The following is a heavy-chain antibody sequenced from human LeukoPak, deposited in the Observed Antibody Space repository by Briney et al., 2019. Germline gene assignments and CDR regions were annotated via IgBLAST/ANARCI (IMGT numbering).Heavy chain of an antibody. CDR2: ISGTGSST. V-gene: IGHV3-23*01. CDR1: GFTFSSYA. J-gene: IGHJ4*02. CDR3: AKFSAISVRLGRPPNPFDY. Sequence: GGSLRLSCVASGFTFSSYAMSWVRQAPGRGLEWVSSISGTGSSTFYADSVKGRFTISRDNSKNTLSLQMNNLRAEDTAVYYCAKFSAISVRLGRPPNPFDYWGQGTLVTVSS. D-gene: IGHD3-10*01.